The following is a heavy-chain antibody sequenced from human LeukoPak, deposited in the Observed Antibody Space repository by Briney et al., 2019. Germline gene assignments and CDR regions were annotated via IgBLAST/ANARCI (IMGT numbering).Heavy chain of an antibody. CDR2: MFYSGNT. J-gene: IGHJ6*02. Sequence: SETLSLTCTVSGGSISSSSYYWGWIRQPPGTGLEWIAHMFYSGNTYYNPYLKRRITISIDTSKHQFSLKVSSLTAADTAGYYCARHSCTTATCTGFYGMDVWGQGTSVTVSS. D-gene: IGHD6-19*01. V-gene: IGHV4-39*01. CDR3: ARHSCTTATCTGFYGMDV. CDR1: GGSISSSSYY.